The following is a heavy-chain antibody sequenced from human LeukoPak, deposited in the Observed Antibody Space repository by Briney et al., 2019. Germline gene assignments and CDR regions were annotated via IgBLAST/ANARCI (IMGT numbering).Heavy chain of an antibody. CDR1: GFTFSSYS. CDR3: AKASVIQGYSAFDY. J-gene: IGHJ4*02. V-gene: IGHV3-30*18. CDR2: TSFDGKNT. D-gene: IGHD3-22*01. Sequence: GGSLRLSCAASGFTFSSYSMNWVRQAPGKGLEWVAVTSFDGKNTLYADSVKGRFTISRDNSQNTLSLQMNSLRTEDTAMYYCAKASVIQGYSAFDYWGQGTLVTVSS.